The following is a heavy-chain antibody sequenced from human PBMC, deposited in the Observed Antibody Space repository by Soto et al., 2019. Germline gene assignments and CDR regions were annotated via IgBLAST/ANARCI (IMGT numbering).Heavy chain of an antibody. J-gene: IGHJ4*02. CDR3: ARVGDLTYYDDSSGYPYFDY. CDR1: GGTFSSYA. CDR2: IIPSFGTA. V-gene: IGHV1-69*01. D-gene: IGHD3-22*01. Sequence: QVQLVQSEAEVKKPGSSVKVSCKASGGTFSSYAISWVRQAPGQGLEWMGGIIPSFGTANYAQKFQGRVTLAADESTRTDYMEPSSLRSEDTAVYYCARVGDLTYYDDSSGYPYFDYWGQGTLVTVSS.